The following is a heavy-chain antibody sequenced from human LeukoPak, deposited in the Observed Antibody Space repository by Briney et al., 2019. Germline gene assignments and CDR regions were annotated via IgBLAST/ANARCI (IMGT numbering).Heavy chain of an antibody. CDR1: GFTFDDYT. D-gene: IGHD2-8*01. CDR3: TKDRYCTTTFCPLDY. V-gene: IGHV3-43*01. CDR2: ISRDGGST. Sequence: GGSLRLSCAASGFTFDDYTFHWVRQAPGKGLEWVSLISRDGGSTYYADSVRGRFTISRDNSKNSLYLQMNSLRTEDTALYYCTKDRYCTTTFCPLDYWGQGTLVTVPS. J-gene: IGHJ4*02.